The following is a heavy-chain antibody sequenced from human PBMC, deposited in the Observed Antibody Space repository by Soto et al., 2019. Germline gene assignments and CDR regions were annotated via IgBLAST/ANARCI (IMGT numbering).Heavy chain of an antibody. Sequence: GASVKVSCKASGGTFSSYAISWVRQAPGQGLEWMGGIIPIFGTANYAQKFQGRVTITADESTSTAYMELSSLRSEDTAVYYCARVSAYSSSANLYYYYGMDVWGQGTTVTVSS. CDR3: ARVSAYSSSANLYYYYGMDV. V-gene: IGHV1-69*13. J-gene: IGHJ6*02. CDR1: GGTFSSYA. D-gene: IGHD6-6*01. CDR2: IIPIFGTA.